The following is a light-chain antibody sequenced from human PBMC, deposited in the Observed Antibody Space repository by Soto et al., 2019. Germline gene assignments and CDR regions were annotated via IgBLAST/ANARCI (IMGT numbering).Light chain of an antibody. V-gene: IGLV1-40*01. CDR2: GNN. CDR3: QSYDSSLSVV. Sequence: QSVLTQPPSVSGAPGQRVTISCIGSSSNIGAGYDVHWYQQLPGTAPKLLIYGNNNRPSGLPDRFSGSKSGTSASLGITGLQAEDEADYYCQSYDSSLSVVFGGGTKLTVL. J-gene: IGLJ2*01. CDR1: SSNIGAGYD.